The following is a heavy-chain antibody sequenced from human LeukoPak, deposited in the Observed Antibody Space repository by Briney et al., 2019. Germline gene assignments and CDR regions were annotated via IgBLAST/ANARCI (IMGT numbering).Heavy chain of an antibody. D-gene: IGHD2/OR15-2a*01. J-gene: IGHJ3*02. CDR3: ARVPFWAFDAFDI. V-gene: IGHV3-30-3*01. CDR2: ISYDGSNK. CDR1: GFTFSSYA. Sequence: GGSLRLSCAASGFTFSSYAMHWVRQAPGKGLEWVAVISYDGSNKYYADSVKGRFTISRDNSKNTLYLQMNSLRAEDTAVYYCARVPFWAFDAFDIWGQGTMVTVSS.